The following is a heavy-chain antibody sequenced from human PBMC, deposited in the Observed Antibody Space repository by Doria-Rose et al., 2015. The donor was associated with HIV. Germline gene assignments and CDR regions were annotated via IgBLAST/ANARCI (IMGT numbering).Heavy chain of an antibody. CDR2: INPSGGST. CDR3: ARPNHRDWGETAFDI. V-gene: IGHV1-46*01. Sequence: PGQGLEWMGIINPSGGSTSYAQKFQGRVTMTRDTSTSTVYMELYSLRSEDTAVYYCARPNHRDWGETAFDIWGQGTMVTVSS. D-gene: IGHD7-27*01. J-gene: IGHJ3*02.